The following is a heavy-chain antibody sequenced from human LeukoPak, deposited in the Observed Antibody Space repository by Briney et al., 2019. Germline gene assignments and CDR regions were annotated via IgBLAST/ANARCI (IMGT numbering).Heavy chain of an antibody. V-gene: IGHV4-34*01. CDR1: GGSFSGYY. Sequence: PSETLSLTCAVYGGSFSGYYWSWIRQPPGKGLEWIGEINHSGSTNYNPSLKSRVTISVDTSKNQFSLKLSSVTAADTAVYYCARGPRRWFDPWGQGTLATVSS. CDR3: ARGPRRWFDP. CDR2: INHSGST. D-gene: IGHD1-14*01. J-gene: IGHJ5*02.